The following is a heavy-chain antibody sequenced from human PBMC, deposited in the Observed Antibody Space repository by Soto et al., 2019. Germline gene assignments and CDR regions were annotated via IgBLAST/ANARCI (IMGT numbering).Heavy chain of an antibody. CDR1: GFTFRIYA. D-gene: IGHD2-15*01. CDR2: ISNDGSNK. V-gene: IGHV3-30-3*01. CDR3: ARGAREDIAVVVGARPGEYGVDV. J-gene: IGHJ6*02. Sequence: QVHLVESGGGVVQPGRSLRLSCAASGFTFRIYAMHWVRQAPGKGLECVAVISNDGSNKFYRDSVKGRFTISRDNSKNTLYLQINSLRYEDTAVYYCARGAREDIAVVVGARPGEYGVDVWGQGTTVTVSS.